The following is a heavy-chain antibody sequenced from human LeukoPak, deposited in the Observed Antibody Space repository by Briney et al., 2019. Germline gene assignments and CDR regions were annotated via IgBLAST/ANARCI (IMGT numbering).Heavy chain of an antibody. D-gene: IGHD3-10*01. J-gene: IGHJ4*02. Sequence: GGSLRLSCAASGFTFSSYSMNWVRQAPGKGLEWVSSISSSSSSYIYYADSVKGRFTISRDNAKNSLYLQMNSLRAEDTAVYYCARDSGLLWFGELHYWGQGTLVTVSS. V-gene: IGHV3-21*01. CDR1: GFTFSSYS. CDR3: ARDSGLLWFGELHY. CDR2: ISSSSSSYI.